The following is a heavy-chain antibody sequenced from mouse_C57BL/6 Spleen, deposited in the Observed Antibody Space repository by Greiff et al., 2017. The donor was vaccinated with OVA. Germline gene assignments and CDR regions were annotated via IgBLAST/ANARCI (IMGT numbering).Heavy chain of an antibody. V-gene: IGHV1-82*01. D-gene: IGHD2-10*01. CDR3: ARSYYGNYENYAMDY. J-gene: IGHJ4*01. Sequence: VQGVESGPELVKPGASVKISCKASGYAFSSSWMNWVKQRPGKGLEWIGRIYPGDGDTNYNGKFKGKATLTADKSSSTAYMQLSSLTSEDSAVYFCARSYYGNYENYAMDYWGQGTSVTVSS. CDR2: IYPGDGDT. CDR1: GYAFSSSW.